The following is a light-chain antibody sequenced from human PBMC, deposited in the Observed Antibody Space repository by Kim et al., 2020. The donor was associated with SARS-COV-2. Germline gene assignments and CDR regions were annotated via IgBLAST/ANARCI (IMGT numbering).Light chain of an antibody. CDR1: SSDVGSYNF. CDR2: EVT. CDR3: CSCAGSSTYV. V-gene: IGLV2-23*02. Sequence: GQSITISCTGTSSDVGSYNFVSWYQHHPGKAPKLIIYEVTKRPSGVSNRFSGSKSGNTASLTISGLQAEDEADYSCCSCAGSSTYVFGTGTKVTVL. J-gene: IGLJ1*01.